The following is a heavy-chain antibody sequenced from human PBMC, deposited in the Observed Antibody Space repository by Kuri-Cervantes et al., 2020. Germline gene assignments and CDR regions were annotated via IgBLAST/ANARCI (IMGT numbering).Heavy chain of an antibody. CDR2: INPNSGGT. V-gene: IGHV1-2*02. Sequence: ASVKVSCKASGYTFTGYYMHWVRQAPGQGLEWMGWINPNSGGTNYAQKFQGRVTMTRDTSISTAYMELSRLRSDDTAVYYCARVRMYYDFWSGYYKPVWFDPWGQGTLVTVSS. J-gene: IGHJ5*02. CDR3: ARVRMYYDFWSGYYKPVWFDP. D-gene: IGHD3-3*01. CDR1: GYTFTGYY.